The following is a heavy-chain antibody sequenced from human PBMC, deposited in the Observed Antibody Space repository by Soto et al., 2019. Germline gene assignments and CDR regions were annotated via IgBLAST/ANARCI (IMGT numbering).Heavy chain of an antibody. CDR1: GFTFSSHA. J-gene: IGHJ4*02. CDR3: AKDRGEWLRYDYFDY. CDR2: ISGSGGST. V-gene: IGHV3-23*01. Sequence: GGSLRLSCAASGFTFSSHAMSWVRQAPGKGLEWVSAISGSGGSTYYADSVKGRFTISRDNSKNTLYLQMNSLRAEDTAVYYCAKDRGEWLRYDYFDYWGQGTLVTVSS. D-gene: IGHD5-12*01.